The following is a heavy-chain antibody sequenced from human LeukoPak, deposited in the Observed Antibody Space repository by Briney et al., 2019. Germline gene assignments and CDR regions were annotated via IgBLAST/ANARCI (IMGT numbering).Heavy chain of an antibody. CDR3: ASSWRLRTIEK. Sequence: SETLSLTCAVYGGSFSGYYWSWIRQPPGKGLEWIGEINHSGSTNYNPSLKSRVTISVDTSKNQFSLKLSSVTAADTAVYYCASSWRLRTIEKWGQGTLVSVSS. CDR2: INHSGST. CDR1: GGSFSGYY. V-gene: IGHV4-34*01. D-gene: IGHD2-21*02. J-gene: IGHJ4*02.